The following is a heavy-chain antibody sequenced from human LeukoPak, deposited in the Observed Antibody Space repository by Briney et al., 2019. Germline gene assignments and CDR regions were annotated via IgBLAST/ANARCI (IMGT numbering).Heavy chain of an antibody. Sequence: PSETLSLTCAVYGGSFSGYYWSWIRQPPGKGLEWIGEINHSGSTNYNPSLKSRVTISVDTSKNQFSLKLSSVTAADTAVYYCAGARPGHRITMIVVVIGPLDYWGQGTLVTVSS. J-gene: IGHJ4*02. CDR2: INHSGST. D-gene: IGHD3-22*01. CDR3: AGARPGHRITMIVVVIGPLDY. CDR1: GGSFSGYY. V-gene: IGHV4-34*01.